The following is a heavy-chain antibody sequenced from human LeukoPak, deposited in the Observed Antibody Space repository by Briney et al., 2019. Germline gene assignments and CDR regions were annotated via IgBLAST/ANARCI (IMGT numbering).Heavy chain of an antibody. Sequence: ASVKVSCKVSGYTLTELSMHWVRQAPGKGLEWMGGFDPEDGETIYAQKFQGRVTMTEDTSTDTTYMELSSLRSEDTAVYYCATTRGISPPFDYWGREPWSPSPQ. CDR1: GYTLTELS. D-gene: IGHD3-16*01. CDR3: ATTRGISPPFDY. J-gene: IGHJ4*02. CDR2: FDPEDGET. V-gene: IGHV1-24*01.